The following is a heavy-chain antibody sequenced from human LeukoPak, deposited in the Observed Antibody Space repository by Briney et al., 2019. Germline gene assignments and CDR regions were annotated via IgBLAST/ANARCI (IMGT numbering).Heavy chain of an antibody. D-gene: IGHD6-19*01. CDR1: GYTFTSYG. CDR3: ARIQTSYSSGWYTPPNFDY. Sequence: ASVKLSCKASGYTFTSYGISWVRQAPGQGLEWMGWISAYNGNTNYAQKLQGRVTMTTDTSTSTAYMELRSLRSDDTAVYYCARIQTSYSSGWYTPPNFDYWGQGTLVTVSS. CDR2: ISAYNGNT. J-gene: IGHJ4*02. V-gene: IGHV1-18*01.